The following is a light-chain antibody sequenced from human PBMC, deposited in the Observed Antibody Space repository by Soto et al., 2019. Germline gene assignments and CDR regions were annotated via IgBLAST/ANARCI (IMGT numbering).Light chain of an antibody. J-gene: IGKJ3*01. CDR3: QHCEYRPI. CDR1: HDITRD. CDR2: DAS. Sequence: DIQMTPSPSSLSASVGVRLTITCQASHDITRDLTWYQHKPGKAPKLLIYDASILEAGVPPRFSGSGSGTDVTLTISGRQPEDVATYDCQHCEYRPIFGPGTIVDCK. V-gene: IGKV1-33*01.